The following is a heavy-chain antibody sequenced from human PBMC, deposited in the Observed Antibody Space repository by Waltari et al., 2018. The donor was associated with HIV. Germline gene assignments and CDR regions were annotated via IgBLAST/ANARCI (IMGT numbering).Heavy chain of an antibody. CDR3: AGGATPVIAAAGTPADY. CDR1: GGSFSGFS. J-gene: IGHJ4*02. Sequence: QVQLQQWGAGLLKPSETLSLTCAVYGGSFSGFSWSWVRQPPGKGLEWIAQMDHIGSTNYGPSLKGRVRISVDTSKKQFSLRVTSVTAADTAVYYCAGGATPVIAAAGTPADYWGQGTLVTVSS. D-gene: IGHD6-13*01. V-gene: IGHV4-34*02. CDR2: MDHIGST.